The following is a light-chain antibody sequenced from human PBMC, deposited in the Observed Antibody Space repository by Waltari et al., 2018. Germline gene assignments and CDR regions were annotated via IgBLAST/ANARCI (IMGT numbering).Light chain of an antibody. Sequence: EIVLTQSPATLSVSAVERATLSCRASQSVSTNLAWYQQKPGQAPRLLIYEASTRATSIPARFSGSGSGTEFTLTITSLQSEDFAVYYCQQYHIWWTFGQGTKVEIK. J-gene: IGKJ1*01. CDR2: EAS. V-gene: IGKV3-15*01. CDR1: QSVSTN. CDR3: QQYHIWWT.